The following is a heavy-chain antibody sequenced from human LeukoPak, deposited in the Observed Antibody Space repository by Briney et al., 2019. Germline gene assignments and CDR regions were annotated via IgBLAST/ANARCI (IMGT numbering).Heavy chain of an antibody. V-gene: IGHV4-59*01. CDR2: IYYSGST. D-gene: IGHD2-21*02. Sequence: SETLSLTCTVSGGSIISYYWSWIRQPPGKGLEWIGYIYYSGSTNYNPSLKSRVTISVDTSKNQFSLKLSSVTAADTAVYYCARSTAAPYYFDYWGQGTLVTVSS. CDR1: GGSIISYY. J-gene: IGHJ4*02. CDR3: ARSTAAPYYFDY.